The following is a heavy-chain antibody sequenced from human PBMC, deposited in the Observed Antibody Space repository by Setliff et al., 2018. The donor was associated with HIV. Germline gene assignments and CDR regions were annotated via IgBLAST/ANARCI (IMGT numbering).Heavy chain of an antibody. J-gene: IGHJ3*02. CDR3: ARLGYSGSLVGAFDI. CDR1: GYSISSGYY. Sequence: SETLSLTCTVSGYSISSGYYWGWIRQPPGKGLEWIGSIYHSGITYHNSSLKSRVTISVDTSKNQFSLNLTSVTAADTAVYYCARLGYSGSLVGAFDIWGQGTMVTVSS. D-gene: IGHD1-26*01. CDR2: IYHSGIT. V-gene: IGHV4-38-2*02.